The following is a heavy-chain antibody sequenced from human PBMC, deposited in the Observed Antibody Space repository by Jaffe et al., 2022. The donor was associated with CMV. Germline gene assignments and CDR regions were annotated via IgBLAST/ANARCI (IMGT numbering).Heavy chain of an antibody. CDR3: AGRGYSGYDPPPGDPVGSYYYMDV. D-gene: IGHD5-12*01. CDR2: INAGNGNT. CDR1: GYTFTSYA. V-gene: IGHV1-3*01. Sequence: QVQLVQSGAEVKKPGASVKVSCKASGYTFTSYAMHWVRQAPGQRLEWMGWINAGNGNTKYSQKFQGRVTITRDTSASTAYMELSSLRSEDTAVYYCAGRGYSGYDPPPGDPVGSYYYMDVWGKGTTVTVSS. J-gene: IGHJ6*03.